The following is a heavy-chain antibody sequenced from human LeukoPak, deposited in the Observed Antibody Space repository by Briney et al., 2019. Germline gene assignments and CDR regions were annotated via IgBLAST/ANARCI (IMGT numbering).Heavy chain of an antibody. V-gene: IGHV4-39*07. CDR1: DGSISTGRYY. J-gene: IGHJ4*02. Sequence: SETLSLTCTVSDGSISTGRYYRGWIRQPPGKGLEWIGSNSGSTYQNPSLKSRVTISVDTSKNQFSLKLSSVTAADTAVYYCARVPTVTFFDYWGQGTLVTVSS. CDR2: NSGST. D-gene: IGHD4-17*01. CDR3: ARVPTVTFFDY.